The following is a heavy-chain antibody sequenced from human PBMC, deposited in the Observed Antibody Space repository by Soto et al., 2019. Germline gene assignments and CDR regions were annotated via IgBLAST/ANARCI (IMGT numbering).Heavy chain of an antibody. CDR2: INPNTVNP. CDR3: ARDRASGSFDS. V-gene: IGHV7-4-1*01. Sequence: QVQLVQSGSESMQPGASVKVSCKGSGYNFNSHSINWLRQAPGQGLEWMGWINPNTVNPTYEQGFTGRFVFSVDTSVSTVYLQIFSLKADDSAVYYCARDRASGSFDSWGQGTLVTVSS. CDR1: GYNFNSHS. D-gene: IGHD1-26*01. J-gene: IGHJ4*02.